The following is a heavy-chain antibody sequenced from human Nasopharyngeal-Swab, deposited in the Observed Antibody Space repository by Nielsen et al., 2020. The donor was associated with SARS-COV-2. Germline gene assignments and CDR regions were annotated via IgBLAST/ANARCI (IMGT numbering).Heavy chain of an antibody. V-gene: IGHV3-64D*08. CDR2: INNHGDRI. Sequence: GESLKISCAASGFTFSSYWMSWVRQAPGKGLEYVSTINNHGDRIHYADSVKGRFTISRDISKNTLYLQMSSLRPEDTAVYYCVKDLPGSYSFDIWGQGTMVIVSS. D-gene: IGHD1-26*01. CDR1: GFTFSSYW. J-gene: IGHJ3*02. CDR3: VKDLPGSYSFDI.